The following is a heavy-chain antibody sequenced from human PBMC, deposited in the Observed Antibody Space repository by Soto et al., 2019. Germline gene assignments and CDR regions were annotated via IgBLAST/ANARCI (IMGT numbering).Heavy chain of an antibody. Sequence: PSETLSLTCAVSGGSISSGGYSWSWIRQPPGKGLEWIGYIYHSGSTYYNPSLKSRVTISVDRSKNQFSLKLSSVTAADTAVYYCARGGAYKVLDYWGQGTLVTVSS. J-gene: IGHJ4*02. CDR2: IYHSGST. CDR3: ARGGAYKVLDY. D-gene: IGHD1-1*01. CDR1: GGSISSGGYS. V-gene: IGHV4-30-2*01.